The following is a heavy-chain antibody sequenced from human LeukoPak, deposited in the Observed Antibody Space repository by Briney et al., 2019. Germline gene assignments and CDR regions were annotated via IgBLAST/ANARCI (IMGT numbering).Heavy chain of an antibody. CDR1: GFTFSSYW. CDR3: ARVRSAAAVDY. J-gene: IGHJ4*02. CDR2: INNDGSST. V-gene: IGHV3-74*01. Sequence: PGGSLRLSCAASGFTFSSYWMHWVRQAPGRGLVWVSRINNDGSSTSYADSVKGRFTISRDNAKNTLHLQMNSLRAEGTAVYYCARVRSAAAVDYWGQGTLVTVSS.